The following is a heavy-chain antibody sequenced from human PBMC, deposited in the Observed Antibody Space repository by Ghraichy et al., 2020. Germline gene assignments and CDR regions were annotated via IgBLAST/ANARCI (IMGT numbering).Heavy chain of an antibody. CDR1: GGSISSGGYY. V-gene: IGHV4-31*03. J-gene: IGHJ5*02. CDR3: ARDRAREQSVWFDP. CDR2: IYYSGST. Sequence: SETLSLTCTVSGGSISSGGYYWSWIRQHPGKGMEWIGYIYYSGSTYYNPSLKSRVTISVDTSKNQFSLKLSSVTAADTAVYYCARDRAREQSVWFDPWGQGTLVTVSS. D-gene: IGHD1/OR15-1a*01.